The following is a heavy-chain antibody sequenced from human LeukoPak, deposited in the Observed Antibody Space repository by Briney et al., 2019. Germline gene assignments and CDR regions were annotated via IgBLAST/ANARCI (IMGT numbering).Heavy chain of an antibody. CDR1: GDSISSYY. V-gene: IGHV4-4*09. CDR3: ARLTRLSTSPDRYYLDY. J-gene: IGHJ4*02. Sequence: KPSETLSLTCTVSGDSISSYYCSWIRQPPGKGLEWIGYIYTSGGTNYIPSLKGRVTISIDTSKNQFSLKLSSVTAADSAVYYCARLTRLSTSPDRYYLDYWGQGNLVTVSS. D-gene: IGHD6-6*01. CDR2: IYTSGGT.